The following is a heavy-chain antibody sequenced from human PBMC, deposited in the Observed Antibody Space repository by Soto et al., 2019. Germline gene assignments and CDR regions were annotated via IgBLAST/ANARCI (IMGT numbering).Heavy chain of an antibody. V-gene: IGHV1-3*04. CDR1: GYTFTTYA. Sequence: QVQLVQSGAEVKKPGASVKVSCKASGYTFTTYAIHWVRQAPGQRLEWMGWINTGNGNTEYSQTFPGRVTITRDTSASTAYMELSSLRSEDTAMYYCTRVNTIFLIPDYFSCDMDVWGQGTTVTVAS. CDR2: INTGNGNT. J-gene: IGHJ6*02. CDR3: TRVNTIFLIPDYFSCDMDV. D-gene: IGHD3-9*01.